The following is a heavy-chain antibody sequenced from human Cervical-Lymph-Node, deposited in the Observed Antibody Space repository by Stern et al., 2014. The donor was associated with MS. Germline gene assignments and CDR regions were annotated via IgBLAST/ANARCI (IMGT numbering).Heavy chain of an antibody. V-gene: IGHV1-18*01. J-gene: IGHJ4*02. CDR1: GYTFTNYG. CDR2: ISASNGNT. Sequence: QVQLVQSGDEVKKPGASVKVSCKTSGYTFTNYGISWVRLATGQGLECMGWISASNGNTNYAQNFQGRVTLTTDTSTSTVYMELKSLRPDDAAVYYCARAAGMLDYWGQGTLVTVS. CDR3: ARAAGMLDY. D-gene: IGHD1-1*01.